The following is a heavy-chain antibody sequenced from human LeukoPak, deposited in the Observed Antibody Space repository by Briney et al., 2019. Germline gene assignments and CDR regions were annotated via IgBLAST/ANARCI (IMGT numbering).Heavy chain of an antibody. CDR2: IHSNGKT. CDR1: GGSISSYY. CDR3: ATDRGSGWYDY. J-gene: IGHJ4*02. Sequence: SETLSLTCTVSGGSISSYYWSWIRQPAGKGLEWIGRIHSNGKTNYNPSLKSRITMSLDTSKNQFSLKLSSVTAADTAVYYCATDRGSGWYDYWGQGTLVTVSS. D-gene: IGHD6-19*01. V-gene: IGHV4-4*07.